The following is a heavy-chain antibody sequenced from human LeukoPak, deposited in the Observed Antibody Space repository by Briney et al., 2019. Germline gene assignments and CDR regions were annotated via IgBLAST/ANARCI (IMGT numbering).Heavy chain of an antibody. J-gene: IGHJ3*02. CDR2: IKTDGSNT. CDR3: ARGVAGTGPDI. V-gene: IGHV3-74*01. D-gene: IGHD6-19*01. CDR1: GFTFSNYW. Sequence: GGSLRLSCAASGFTFSNYWMHWARQAPGKGLVWVSRIKTDGSNTDYADSVKGRFTISRDNAKNTMYLQMNSLTAEDSAVYYCARGVAGTGPDIWGLGTMVTVSA.